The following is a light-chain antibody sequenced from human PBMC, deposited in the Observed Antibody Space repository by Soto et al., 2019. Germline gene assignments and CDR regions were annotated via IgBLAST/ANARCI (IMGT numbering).Light chain of an antibody. V-gene: IGKV1-5*01. Sequence: DIQMTQSPSTLSASVGDRVTITCRASQSISTWLAWYQQKPGKVPRLLIYDASSLESGVPSRFSGSGSGTDFTLTISSLQPEDFATYYCQQSYSTPITFGQGTRLEI. J-gene: IGKJ5*01. CDR1: QSISTW. CDR3: QQSYSTPIT. CDR2: DAS.